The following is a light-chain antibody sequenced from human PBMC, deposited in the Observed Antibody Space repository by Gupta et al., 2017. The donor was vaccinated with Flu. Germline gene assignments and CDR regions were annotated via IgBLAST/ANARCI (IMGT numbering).Light chain of an antibody. J-gene: IGLJ2*01. CDR3: SSSNNSDTLVV. CDR1: SGDLVGYNY. CDR2: VVS. V-gene: IGLV2-14*04. Sequence: ITISCTGGSGDLVGYNYVSWYQQHPGTAPKRIRFVVSNRPSGVSNRFSGSKSGNTASLPITGLQAEDEAEDYCSSSNNSDTLVVFGGGTKLTVL.